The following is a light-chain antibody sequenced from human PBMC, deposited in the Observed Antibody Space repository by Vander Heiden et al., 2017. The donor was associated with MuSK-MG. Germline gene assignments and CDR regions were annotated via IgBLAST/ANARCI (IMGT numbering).Light chain of an antibody. V-gene: IGKV1-39*01. Sequence: DIQMTQSPSSLSASVGDKISITCRASESIGIHMNWYQHIPGKTPRLLIYSASNLHSGVPPTFTGVGSGTDFTLTISGLHPDHFATYYCLRSDITPTTFRQGSKVEL. CDR1: ESIGIH. J-gene: IGKJ2*01. CDR2: SAS. CDR3: LRSDITPTT.